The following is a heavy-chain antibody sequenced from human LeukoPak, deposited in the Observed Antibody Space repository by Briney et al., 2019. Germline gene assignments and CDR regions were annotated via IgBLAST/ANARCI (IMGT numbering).Heavy chain of an antibody. D-gene: IGHD2-15*01. CDR3: ARDSGYCSGGSCYSGDYYMDV. Sequence: SETLSLTCAVYGGSFSGYYWSWIRQPPGKGLEWIGEMDHSGSTNYNPSLKSRVTISVDTSKNQFSLKLSSVTAADTAVYYCARDSGYCSGGSCYSGDYYMDVWGKGTTVTISS. V-gene: IGHV4-34*01. J-gene: IGHJ6*03. CDR2: MDHSGST. CDR1: GGSFSGYY.